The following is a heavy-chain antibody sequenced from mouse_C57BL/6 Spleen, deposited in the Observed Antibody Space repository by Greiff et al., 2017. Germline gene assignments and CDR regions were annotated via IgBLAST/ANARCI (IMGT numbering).Heavy chain of an antibody. CDR2: IWSGGSR. D-gene: IGHD2-4*01. V-gene: IGHV2-2*01. CDR3: ARNWDDYDEVYFDY. CDR1: GFSLTSYG. J-gene: IGHJ2*01. Sequence: QVQLQQSGPGLVQPSQSLSITCTVSGFSLTSYGVHWVRQSPGKGLEWLGVIWSGGSRDKNAAFISRLSISKDNSKSQVFFKMKSLQADDTAIYYCARNWDDYDEVYFDYWGQGTTLTVSS.